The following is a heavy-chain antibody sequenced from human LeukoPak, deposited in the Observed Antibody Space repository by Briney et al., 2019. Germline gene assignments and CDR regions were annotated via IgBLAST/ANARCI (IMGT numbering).Heavy chain of an antibody. J-gene: IGHJ4*02. CDR2: ISSSSSTI. CDR3: AREEARFLEWFEAGNYFDY. V-gene: IGHV3-48*01. Sequence: PGGSLRLSCAASGFTFSSYSMNWVRQAPGKGLEWVSYISSSSSTIYYADSVKGRFTISRDNAKNSLYLQMNSLRAEDMAVYYCAREEARFLEWFEAGNYFDYWGQGTLVTVSS. D-gene: IGHD3-3*01. CDR1: GFTFSSYS.